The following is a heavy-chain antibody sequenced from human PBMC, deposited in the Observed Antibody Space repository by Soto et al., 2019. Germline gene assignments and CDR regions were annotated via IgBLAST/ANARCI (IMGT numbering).Heavy chain of an antibody. CDR3: ARGRIVVTPFDA. D-gene: IGHD2-2*01. V-gene: IGHV3-33*01. CDR1: GFTFSSYG. CDR2: IWPDGGNK. Sequence: QVRLEESGGGVVQLGRSRRLSCVVSGFTFSSYGMHWVRQAPGKGPEWVASIWPDGGNKMYADSVKGRFTISRDNSKKSLVLKIDSLRVEDTAVDYCARGRIVVTPFDAWGRGTLVTVSP. J-gene: IGHJ5*02.